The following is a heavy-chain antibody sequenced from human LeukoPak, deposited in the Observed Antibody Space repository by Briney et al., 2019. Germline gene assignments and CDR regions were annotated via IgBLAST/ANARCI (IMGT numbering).Heavy chain of an antibody. V-gene: IGHV4-31*03. CDR2: IYYSGST. CDR3: ARADVTYYYDSSGYYIDY. Sequence: SETLSLTCTVSGGSISSGGYYWSWIRQHRGKGLEWIGYIYYSGSTYYNPSLKSRVTISVDTSKNQFSLKLSSVTAADTAVYYCARADVTYYYDSSGYYIDYWGQGTLVTVSS. J-gene: IGHJ4*02. CDR1: GGSISSGGYY. D-gene: IGHD3-22*01.